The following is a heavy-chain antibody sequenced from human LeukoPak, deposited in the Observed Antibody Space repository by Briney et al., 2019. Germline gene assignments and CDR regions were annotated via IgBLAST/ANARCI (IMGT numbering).Heavy chain of an antibody. J-gene: IGHJ4*02. Sequence: PGGSLRLSCAASGFTFSSYEMNWGRQAPGEGLEWVSYISSSCSTIYYGDSVKGRFTISRDNAKNSLYLQMNSLRAEDTAVYYCARVRAVAGGNYFDYWGQETLVTVSS. CDR1: GFTFSSYE. V-gene: IGHV3-48*03. CDR3: ARVRAVAGGNYFDY. CDR2: ISSSCSTI. D-gene: IGHD6-19*01.